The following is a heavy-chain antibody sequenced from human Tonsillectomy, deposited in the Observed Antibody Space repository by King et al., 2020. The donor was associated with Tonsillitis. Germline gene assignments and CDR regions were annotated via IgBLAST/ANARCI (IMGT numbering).Heavy chain of an antibody. D-gene: IGHD3-22*01. CDR2: ISFDGTNK. Sequence: VQLVESGGGVVQPGRSLRLSCATSGFTFSSYGMHWVRQAPGKGLEWVAVISFDGTNKFYADSVKGRFTISSDNSKNTLNLQMNSLRAEDTAVYYCAKDGGIYFDGSGYSHDAFDSWGQGTMVTVSS. CDR1: GFTFSSYG. V-gene: IGHV3-30*18. CDR3: AKDGGIYFDGSGYSHDAFDS. J-gene: IGHJ3*02.